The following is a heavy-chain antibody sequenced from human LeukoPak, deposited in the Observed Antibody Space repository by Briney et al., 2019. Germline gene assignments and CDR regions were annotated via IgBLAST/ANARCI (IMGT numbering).Heavy chain of an antibody. D-gene: IGHD4-23*01. CDR2: ISGSGGST. CDR3: AKDPGTVVTRGDY. V-gene: IGHV3-23*01. Sequence: PGGSLRLSCAASGFTFSSYGMSWVRQAPGKGLEWVSAISGSGGSTYYADSVKGRFTISRDNSKNKLYLQMNSLRAEDTAVYYCAKDPGTVVTRGDYWGQGTLVTVSS. CDR1: GFTFSSYG. J-gene: IGHJ4*02.